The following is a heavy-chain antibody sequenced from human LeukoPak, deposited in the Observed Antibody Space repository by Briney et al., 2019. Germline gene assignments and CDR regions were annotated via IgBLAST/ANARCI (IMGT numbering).Heavy chain of an antibody. CDR3: ARGPYRIAVAGTGYFQH. CDR1: GGSVSSGSYY. Sequence: SETLSLTCTVSGGSVSSGSYYWSWIRQPPGQGLEWIGYIYYSGSTNYNPSLKSRVTISVDTSKNQFSLKLSSVTAADAAVYYCARGPYRIAVAGTGYFQHWGQGTLVTVSS. J-gene: IGHJ1*01. V-gene: IGHV4-61*01. CDR2: IYYSGST. D-gene: IGHD6-19*01.